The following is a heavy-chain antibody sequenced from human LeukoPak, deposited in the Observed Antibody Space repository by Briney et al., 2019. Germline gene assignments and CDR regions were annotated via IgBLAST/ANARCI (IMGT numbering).Heavy chain of an antibody. CDR2: ISSSSSTM. J-gene: IGHJ4*02. CDR1: GGSFSSYS. CDR3: ARYGYNVPFDY. D-gene: IGHD5-24*01. V-gene: IGHV3-48*01. Sequence: ETLSLTCAVYGGSFSSYSMNWVRQAPGKGLEWVSYISSSSSTMYYADSVKGRFSISRDNAKKSLYLQMNSLGAEDTAVYYCARYGYNVPFDYWGQGTLVTVSS.